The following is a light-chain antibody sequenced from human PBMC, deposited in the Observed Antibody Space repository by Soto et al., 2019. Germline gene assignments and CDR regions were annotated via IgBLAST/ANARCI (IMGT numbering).Light chain of an antibody. CDR2: EVS. V-gene: IGLV2-14*01. CDR1: SSGVGGYNY. Sequence: QSALTQPASVSGSPGQSITISCTGTSSGVGGYNYVSWYQQHPDKAPKLMIYEVSNRPSGVSNRFSGSKSGNTASLTISGLQAEDEADYYCSSYTSSSTYVFGTGTKVTVL. CDR3: SSYTSSSTYV. J-gene: IGLJ1*01.